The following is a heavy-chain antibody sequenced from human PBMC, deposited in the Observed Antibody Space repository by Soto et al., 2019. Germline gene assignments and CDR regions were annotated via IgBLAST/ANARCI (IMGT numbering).Heavy chain of an antibody. J-gene: IGHJ4*02. Sequence: ETLSLTCAAYGASFSGYYWRSICQPPGKGLEWIGEINPSGSTKYNQSFKSRVTISVDTAKNQFSLKVRSVTAADSAVYYCANRGYSSSWFVTPTHWGQGTHVTVSS. CDR1: GASFSGYY. CDR3: ANRGYSSSWFVTPTH. V-gene: IGHV4-34*01. D-gene: IGHD6-13*01. CDR2: INPSGST.